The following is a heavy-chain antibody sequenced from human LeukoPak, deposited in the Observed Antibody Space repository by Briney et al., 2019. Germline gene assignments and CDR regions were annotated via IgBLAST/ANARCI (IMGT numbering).Heavy chain of an antibody. CDR3: ARYSSGWYGYFDY. J-gene: IGHJ4*02. CDR2: INKDGGEK. V-gene: IGHV3-7*03. Sequence: PGGSLRLSCVASRFTFSNYWMTWVRQAPGKGLERVANINKDGGEKYYMESVKGRFTISRDNAKNTLYLQMNSLRAEDTAVYYCARYSSGWYGYFDYWGQGTLVTVSS. D-gene: IGHD6-19*01. CDR1: RFTFSNYW.